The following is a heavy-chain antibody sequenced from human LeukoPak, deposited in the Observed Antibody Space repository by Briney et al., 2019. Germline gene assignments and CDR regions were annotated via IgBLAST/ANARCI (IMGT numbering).Heavy chain of an antibody. J-gene: IGHJ4*02. V-gene: IGHV3-11*04. Sequence: PGGSLRHSCAASGFTFSDYYMSWVRRAPGEGLEWVSYISGSGSTIYYADSVKGRFTISRDNSKNTLYLQMNSLRAEDTAVYYCAREAFYDSSGYYDYWGQGTLVTVSS. CDR3: AREAFYDSSGYYDY. CDR1: GFTFSDYY. CDR2: ISGSGSTI. D-gene: IGHD3-22*01.